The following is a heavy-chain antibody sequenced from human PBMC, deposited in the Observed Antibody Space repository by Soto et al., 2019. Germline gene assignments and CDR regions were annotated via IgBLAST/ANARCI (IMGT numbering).Heavy chain of an antibody. CDR1: GYTFTGHY. Sequence: ASVKVSCKASGYTFTGHYIHWVRQAPEQGPEWMGEIGPESGATRYAQKFQGRVTMTRDMSITTVYMELNNLSPDDTAVYYCGRGRSCQIVVFYWGQGTPVTVSS. V-gene: IGHV1-2*02. J-gene: IGHJ4*02. CDR3: GRGRSCQIVVFY. D-gene: IGHD1-26*01. CDR2: IGPESGAT.